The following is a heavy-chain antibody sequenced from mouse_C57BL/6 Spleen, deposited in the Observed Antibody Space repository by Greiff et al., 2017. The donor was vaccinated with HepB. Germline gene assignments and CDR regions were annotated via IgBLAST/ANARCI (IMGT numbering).Heavy chain of an antibody. J-gene: IGHJ2*01. CDR1: GYTFTSYW. CDR2: IDPSDSYT. CDR3: ARIGTGYLDY. Sequence: VQLQQPGAELVMPGASVKLSCKASGYTFTSYWMHWVKQRPGQGLEWIGEIDPSDSYTNYNQKFKGKSTLTVDKSSSTAYMQLSSLTSEDSAVYYCARIGTGYLDYWGQGTTLTVSS. V-gene: IGHV1-69*01. D-gene: IGHD3-1*01.